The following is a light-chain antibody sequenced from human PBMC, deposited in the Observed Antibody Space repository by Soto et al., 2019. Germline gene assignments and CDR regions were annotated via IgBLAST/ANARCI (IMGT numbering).Light chain of an antibody. J-gene: IGLJ1*01. Sequence: QSVLTQPPSGSGSPGQSVTISCTGTKKDIGVYDFVSWYQHHPGKAPRLIIYEVVQRPSGVPDRFSGSKSGNTASLTVSGLQAADEADYFCKSYAGSNTYVFGSGTKLTVL. CDR1: KKDIGVYDF. CDR2: EVV. CDR3: KSYAGSNTYV. V-gene: IGLV2-8*01.